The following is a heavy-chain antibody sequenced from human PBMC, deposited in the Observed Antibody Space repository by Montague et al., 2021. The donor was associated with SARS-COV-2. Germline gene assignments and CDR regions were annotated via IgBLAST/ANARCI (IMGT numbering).Heavy chain of an antibody. CDR3: VRDAGMNGIDI. D-gene: IGHD2-8*01. CDR2: VSTDVNEK. J-gene: IGHJ3*02. Sequence: SLRLSCAASGFSFGSFSMHWVRQAPGKGLESLAVVSTDVNEKYYSGSVRGRFTISRGNSKNTVSLQVDSLRVEDTAVYYCVRDAGMNGIDIWGQGTRVTVSS. CDR1: GFSFGSFS. V-gene: IGHV3-30*04.